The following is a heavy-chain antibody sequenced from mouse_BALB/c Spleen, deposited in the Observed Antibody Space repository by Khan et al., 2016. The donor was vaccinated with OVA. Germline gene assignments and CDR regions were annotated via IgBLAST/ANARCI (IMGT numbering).Heavy chain of an antibody. CDR2: ISYSGST. CDR1: GYSITSDYA. D-gene: IGHD4-1*01. V-gene: IGHV3-2*02. J-gene: IGHJ2*01. Sequence: EVQLQESGPGLVKPSQSLSLTCTVTGYSITSDYAWNWIRQFPGNKLEWMGYISYSGSTGYNPSLKSRISITRDTSKSQFFLQLNSVTTEDTATYYCAREDLTLDYWGPGTTLTVSS. CDR3: AREDLTLDY.